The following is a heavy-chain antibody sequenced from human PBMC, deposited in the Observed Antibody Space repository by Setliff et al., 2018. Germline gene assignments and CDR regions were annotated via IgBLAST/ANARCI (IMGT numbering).Heavy chain of an antibody. J-gene: IGHJ6*02. CDR3: ARVSQYSSGWYYYYYGMDV. D-gene: IGHD6-19*01. V-gene: IGHV4-61*02. Sequence: SETLSLTCTVSGGSISSGSYYWSWIRQPAGKGLEWIGRIYTSGSTNYNPSLKSRVTISVDTSKNQFSLKLSSVTAADTAVYYCARVSQYSSGWYYYYYGMDVWGQGTTVTVSS. CDR2: IYTSGST. CDR1: GGSISSGSYY.